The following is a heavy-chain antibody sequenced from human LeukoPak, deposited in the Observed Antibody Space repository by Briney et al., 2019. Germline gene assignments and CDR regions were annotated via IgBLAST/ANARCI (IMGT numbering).Heavy chain of an antibody. J-gene: IGHJ1*01. CDR3: ASYRGAFLQH. Sequence: SETLSLTCAVYGGSFSGYYWRWIRQPPGKGLEWIGEINHSGSTNYDPSLKSQVTISVDTAKNQFSLKLSSVTAADTAVYYCASYRGAFLQHWGQRTLVTVSS. CDR2: INHSGST. V-gene: IGHV4-34*01. D-gene: IGHD4-23*01. CDR1: GGSFSGYY.